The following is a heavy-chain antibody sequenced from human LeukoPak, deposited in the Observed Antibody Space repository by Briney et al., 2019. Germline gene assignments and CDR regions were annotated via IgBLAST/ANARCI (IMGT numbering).Heavy chain of an antibody. D-gene: IGHD5-18*01. CDR3: AREGTAMVSFDY. CDR2: ISSGGNTI. CDR1: GFTFSSYE. V-gene: IGHV3-48*03. J-gene: IGHJ4*02. Sequence: GGSLRLSCAASGFTFSSYEMNWVRQAPGRGLEWVSYISSGGNTIYYADSVKGRFTSSRDNAKNSLYLQMNSLRAEDTAVYYCAREGTAMVSFDYWGQGTLVTVSS.